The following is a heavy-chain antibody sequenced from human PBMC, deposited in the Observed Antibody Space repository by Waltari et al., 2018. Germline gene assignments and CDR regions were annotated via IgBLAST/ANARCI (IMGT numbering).Heavy chain of an antibody. D-gene: IGHD6-6*01. CDR1: AYSISSGYY. Sequence: QVQLQESGPGLVKPSETLSLTCDVSAYSISSGYYWGWIRQPPGKGLEWIGSIYHSGSTYQNPSLKSRLTISLDTSKNQFSLKLSSVTAADTAVFYCARHPEQLVGYWYFDLWGRGTLVTVSS. J-gene: IGHJ2*01. V-gene: IGHV4-38-2*01. CDR3: ARHPEQLVGYWYFDL. CDR2: IYHSGST.